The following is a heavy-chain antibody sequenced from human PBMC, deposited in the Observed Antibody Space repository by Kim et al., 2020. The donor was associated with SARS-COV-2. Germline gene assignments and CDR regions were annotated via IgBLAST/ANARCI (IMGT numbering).Heavy chain of an antibody. CDR1: GFIFSTSW. Sequence: GGSLRLSCAASGFIFSTSWMSWFRQAPGKGLEWVANIKQDGNEKYYVDSVKGRFTISRDNAKNSLYLQMDSLRGDDTALYYCTRGWYNDYWGQGTLVTVSS. V-gene: IGHV3-7*03. D-gene: IGHD1-1*01. CDR2: IKQDGNEK. CDR3: TRGWYNDY. J-gene: IGHJ4*02.